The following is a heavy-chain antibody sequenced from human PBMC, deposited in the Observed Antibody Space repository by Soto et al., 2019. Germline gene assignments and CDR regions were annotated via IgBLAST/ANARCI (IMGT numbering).Heavy chain of an antibody. V-gene: IGHV3-33*01. CDR2: IWYDGSNK. CDR1: GFTFSSYG. CDR3: ARAYCTNGVCYSPNFDY. J-gene: IGHJ4*02. D-gene: IGHD2-8*01. Sequence: GGSLRLSCAASGFTFSSYGMYWVRQAPGKGLEWVAVIWYDGSNKFYADSVKGRFTISRDNSKNRLYLQMNSLRAEDTAVYYCARAYCTNGVCYSPNFDYWGQGTLVTVSS.